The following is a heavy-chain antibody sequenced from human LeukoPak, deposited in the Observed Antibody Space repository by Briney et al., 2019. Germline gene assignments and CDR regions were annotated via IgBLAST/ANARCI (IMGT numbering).Heavy chain of an antibody. V-gene: IGHV3-23*01. CDR2: ISGSGGGT. CDR3: ARDWGVDS. Sequence: GGSLRLSCAASGFTFSSIAMSWVRQAPDKGLEWVSTISGSGGGTYYADSVKGRFTISRDNSNNTLYLQMNSLRAEDTAVYYCARDWGVDSWGQGTLVTVSS. D-gene: IGHD3-10*01. J-gene: IGHJ4*02. CDR1: GFTFSSIA.